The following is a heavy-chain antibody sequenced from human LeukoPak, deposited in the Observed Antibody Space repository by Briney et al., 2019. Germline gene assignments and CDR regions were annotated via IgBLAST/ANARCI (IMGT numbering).Heavy chain of an antibody. J-gene: IGHJ5*02. Sequence: GGSLRLSCAASGLTFSNAWMSWVRQAPGKGLEWVSAISGSGGSTYYADSVKGRFAISRDNSKNTLYLQMNSLRAEDTAVYYCAKDPARGSRGFDPWGQGTLVTVSS. CDR1: GLTFSNAW. V-gene: IGHV3-23*01. D-gene: IGHD6-13*01. CDR2: ISGSGGST. CDR3: AKDPARGSRGFDP.